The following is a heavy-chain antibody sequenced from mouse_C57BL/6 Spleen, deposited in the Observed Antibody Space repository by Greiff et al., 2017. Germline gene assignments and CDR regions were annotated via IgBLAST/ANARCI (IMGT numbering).Heavy chain of an antibody. J-gene: IGHJ2*01. CDR2: IYPGDGDT. D-gene: IGHD1-1*01. V-gene: IGHV1-82*01. CDR1: GYAFSSSW. Sequence: QVQLKQSGPELVKPGASVKISCKASGYAFSSSWMNWVKQRPGKGLEWIGRIYPGDGDTNYNGKFKGKATLTADKSSSTAYMQLSSLTSEDSAVYFCARDPIYYYGSSGGYFDYWGQGTTLTVSS. CDR3: ARDPIYYYGSSGGYFDY.